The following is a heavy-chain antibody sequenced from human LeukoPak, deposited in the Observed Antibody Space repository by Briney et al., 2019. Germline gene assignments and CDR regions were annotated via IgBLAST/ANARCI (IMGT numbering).Heavy chain of an antibody. V-gene: IGHV3-11*01. CDR2: ISSSGSTI. Sequence: PGGSLRLSCAASGFTFSDYYMSWIRQAPGKGLEWVSYISSSGSTIYYADSVKGRFTISRDNAKNSLYLQMNSLRAEDTAVYYCARGDSSGYHNWFDPWGQGTLVTVPS. J-gene: IGHJ5*02. CDR1: GFTFSDYY. CDR3: ARGDSSGYHNWFDP. D-gene: IGHD3-22*01.